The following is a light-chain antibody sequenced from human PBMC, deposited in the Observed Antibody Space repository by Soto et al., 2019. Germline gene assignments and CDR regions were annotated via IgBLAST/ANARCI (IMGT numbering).Light chain of an antibody. CDR3: QQLNSYPLT. J-gene: IGKJ4*01. Sequence: XXSXXVGDXXTIXCRASQGIXXYLAWYQQKPGKAPRLLIYAASTLQSGVPSRFSGXXXXXXXXLTISSLQPEDFATYYCQQLNSYPLTFGGGTKVEXK. V-gene: IGKV1-9*01. CDR1: QGIXXY. CDR2: AAS.